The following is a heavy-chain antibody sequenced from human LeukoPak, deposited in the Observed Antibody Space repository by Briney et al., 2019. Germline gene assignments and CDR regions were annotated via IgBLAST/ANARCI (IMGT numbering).Heavy chain of an antibody. CDR3: ARKSVVTLNAFDI. CDR2: INPNSGDT. J-gene: IGHJ3*02. CDR1: GYTSTGYY. D-gene: IGHD4-23*01. V-gene: IGHV1-2*02. Sequence: ASVKVSCKASGYTSTGYYMHWVRQAPGQGLEWMGWINPNSGDTNYAQKFQGRVTMTRDTSISTAYMELSRLRSDDTAVYYCARKSVVTLNAFDIWGQGTMVTVSS.